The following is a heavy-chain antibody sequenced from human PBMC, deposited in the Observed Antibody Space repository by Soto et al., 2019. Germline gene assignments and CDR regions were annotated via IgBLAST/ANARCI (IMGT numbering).Heavy chain of an antibody. CDR3: ARDIGSGPPYYFDY. CDR1: GYTFTGYY. Sequence: QVQLVQSGAEVKKPGASVKVSCKASGYTFTGYYMHWVRQAPGQGLEWMGWINPNSGGTKYAKKFQGWVTMTRDTSISTAYMELRRLRSDDTAVYFCARDIGSGPPYYFDYWGQGTLVTVSS. J-gene: IGHJ4*02. CDR2: INPNSGGT. D-gene: IGHD6-19*01. V-gene: IGHV1-2*04.